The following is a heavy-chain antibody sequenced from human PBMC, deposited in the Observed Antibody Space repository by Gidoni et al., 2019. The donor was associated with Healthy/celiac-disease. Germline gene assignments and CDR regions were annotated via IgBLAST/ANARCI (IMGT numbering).Heavy chain of an antibody. V-gene: IGHV3-15*01. D-gene: IGHD3-22*01. CDR2: IKSKTDGGTT. CDR1: GFTFSNAW. J-gene: IGHJ4*02. Sequence: EVQLVESGGGLVKPGGSLRLSCAASGFTFSNAWMSWVRQAPGKGLEWVGRIKSKTDGGTTDYAAPVKGRFTISRDDSKNTLYLQMNSLKTEDTAVYYCTTLGEYYYDSSGYYYRNYWGQGTLVTVSS. CDR3: TTLGEYYYDSSGYYYRNY.